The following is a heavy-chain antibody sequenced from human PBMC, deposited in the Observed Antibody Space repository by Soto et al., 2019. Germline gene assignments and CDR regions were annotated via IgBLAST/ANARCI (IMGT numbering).Heavy chain of an antibody. V-gene: IGHV3-48*03. CDR1: GFTFSSYE. CDR3: ARDHTGVPAYYEYGMDV. D-gene: IGHD1-1*01. CDR2: ISSSGSTI. J-gene: IGHJ6*02. Sequence: PGGTLRLSWAASGFTFSSYEMNWVRQAPGKGLEWVSYISSSGSTIYYADSVKGRFTISRDNAKNSLYLQMNSLRAEDTAVYYWARDHTGVPAYYEYGMDVWGQGNTVT.